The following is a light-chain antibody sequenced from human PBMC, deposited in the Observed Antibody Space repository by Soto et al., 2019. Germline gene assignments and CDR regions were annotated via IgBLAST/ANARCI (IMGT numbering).Light chain of an antibody. Sequence: DIQMTQSPSSLSASVGDRVTITCRASQDIGNDLGWYQQKPGKAPKLLIYAASTLQSGVPARFSGSGSGTDFTLSITSLQPEDFATYYCQQLNTYPVTFGGGTKVDIK. V-gene: IGKV1-17*01. CDR2: AAS. CDR1: QDIGND. J-gene: IGKJ4*01. CDR3: QQLNTYPVT.